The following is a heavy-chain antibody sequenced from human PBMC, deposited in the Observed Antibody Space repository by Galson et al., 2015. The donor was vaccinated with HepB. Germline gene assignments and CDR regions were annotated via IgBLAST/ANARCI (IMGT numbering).Heavy chain of an antibody. V-gene: IGHV1-69*13. Sequence: SVKVSCKASGGTFSSYAISWVRQAPGQGLEWMGGIIPIFGTANYAQKFQGRVTITADESTSTAYMELSSLRSEDTAVYYCARALEYDSSPPYYYMDVWGKGTTVTVS. J-gene: IGHJ6*03. CDR1: GGTFSSYA. CDR3: ARALEYDSSPPYYYMDV. CDR2: IIPIFGTA. D-gene: IGHD3-22*01.